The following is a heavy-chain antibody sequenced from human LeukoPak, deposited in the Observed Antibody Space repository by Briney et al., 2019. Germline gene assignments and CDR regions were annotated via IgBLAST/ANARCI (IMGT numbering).Heavy chain of an antibody. D-gene: IGHD3-22*01. CDR3: AKDGPYYYDSSGYWFRVV. V-gene: IGHV3-23*01. CDR1: GFTFSSYA. Sequence: PGGSLRLSCAASGFTFSSYAMSWVRQAPGKGLEWVSAISGSGGSTYYADSVKGRFTISRDNSKNTLYLQMNSLRAEDTAVYYCAKDGPYYYDSSGYWFRVVWGQGTLVTVSS. CDR2: ISGSGGST. J-gene: IGHJ4*02.